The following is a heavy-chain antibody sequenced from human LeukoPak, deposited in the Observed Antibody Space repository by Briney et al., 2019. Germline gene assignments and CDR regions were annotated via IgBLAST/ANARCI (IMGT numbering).Heavy chain of an antibody. CDR1: GYTFTGYY. CDR3: ARYDSSGSTYDY. Sequence: ASVKVSCKASGYTFTGYYMHWVRQAPGQGLEWMGWINPNSGGTNYAQKFQGWVTMTRDTSISTAYMELSRLRSDDTAVYYCARYDSSGSTYDYWGQGTLVTVSS. V-gene: IGHV1-2*04. D-gene: IGHD3-22*01. J-gene: IGHJ4*02. CDR2: INPNSGGT.